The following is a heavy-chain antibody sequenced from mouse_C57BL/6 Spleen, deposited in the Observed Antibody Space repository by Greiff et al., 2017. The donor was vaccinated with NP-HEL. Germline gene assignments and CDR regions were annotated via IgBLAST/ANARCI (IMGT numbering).Heavy chain of an antibody. CDR2: INPSSGYT. J-gene: IGHJ4*01. CDR3: AELITTVVAMDY. D-gene: IGHD1-1*01. CDR1: GYTFTSYW. Sequence: QVQLQQSGAELAKAGASVKLSCKASGYTFTSYWMHWVKQRPGQGLEWIGDINPSSGYTKYNQKFKDKATLTADKSSSTAYMQLSSLTYEDSAVYYCAELITTVVAMDYWGPGTSVTVSS. V-gene: IGHV1-7*01.